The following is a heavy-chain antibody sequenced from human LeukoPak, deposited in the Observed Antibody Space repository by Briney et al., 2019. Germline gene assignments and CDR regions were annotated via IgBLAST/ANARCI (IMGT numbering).Heavy chain of an antibody. V-gene: IGHV3-30*02. J-gene: IGHJ4*02. D-gene: IGHD3-10*01. CDR3: ARGRLALYFGDDF. CDR1: GFTFSSYG. Sequence: GGSLRLSCAASGFTFSSYGMHWVRQAPGKGLEWVAFIRYDGSNKYYADSVKGRFTISRDNSKNTLYLQMNSLRAEDTAVYYCARGRLALYFGDDFWGQGPLVTVSS. CDR2: IRYDGSNK.